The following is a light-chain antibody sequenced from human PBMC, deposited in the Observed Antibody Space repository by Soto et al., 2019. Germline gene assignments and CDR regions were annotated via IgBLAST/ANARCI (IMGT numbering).Light chain of an antibody. CDR2: DVS. Sequence: EIVLTQSPGTLSLSPGERATLSCRSSQSVSSSYLAWYQQKPDQAPRLLIYDVSGRATGIPDRFSGSGSGTDFTLTISRLEPEDFAVYYCQQYGSSPTFGQGTKVEIK. CDR1: QSVSSSY. CDR3: QQYGSSPT. V-gene: IGKV3-20*01. J-gene: IGKJ1*01.